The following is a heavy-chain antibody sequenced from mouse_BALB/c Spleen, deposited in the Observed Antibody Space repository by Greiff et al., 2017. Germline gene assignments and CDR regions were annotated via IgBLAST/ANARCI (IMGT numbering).Heavy chain of an antibody. CDR2: INPYNDGT. V-gene: IGHV1-14*01. CDR3: ARGENSGAMDY. CDR1: GYTFTSYV. D-gene: IGHD3-1*01. J-gene: IGHJ4*01. Sequence: EVQLQQSGPELVKPGASVKMSCKASGYTFTSYVMHWVKQKPGQGLEWIGYINPYNDGTKYNEKFKGKATLTSDKSSSTAYMQLSSLTSEDSAVYYYARGENSGAMDYWGQGTSVTVSS.